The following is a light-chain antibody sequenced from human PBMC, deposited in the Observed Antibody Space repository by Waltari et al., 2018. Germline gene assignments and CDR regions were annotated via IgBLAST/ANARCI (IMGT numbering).Light chain of an antibody. CDR3: MQALQTFT. CDR1: QSPLHSDGYNY. V-gene: IGKV2-28*01. J-gene: IGKJ3*01. Sequence: DIVMTQSPLSLPVTPGEPASISCRSSQSPLHSDGYNYLDWYLQKQGHAPQLLCHWASNRASGVPDRFSGSGSGTDFTLRISRVEAEDVGVYYCMQALQTFTFGPGTKVDIK. CDR2: WAS.